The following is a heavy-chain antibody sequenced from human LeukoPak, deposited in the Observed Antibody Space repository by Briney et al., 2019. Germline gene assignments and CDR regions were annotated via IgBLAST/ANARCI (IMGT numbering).Heavy chain of an antibody. CDR3: ARGRDGSSFDY. CDR2: IYYSGST. Sequence: PSETLSLTCIVSGGSISSGTYYWGWIRQPPGKGLEWIGSIYYSGSTYYNPSLKSRVTISVDTSKNQFSLKLNSVTAADTALYFCARGRDGSSFDYWGQGTLVTVSS. J-gene: IGHJ4*02. CDR1: GGSISSGTYY. V-gene: IGHV4-39*07. D-gene: IGHD5-24*01.